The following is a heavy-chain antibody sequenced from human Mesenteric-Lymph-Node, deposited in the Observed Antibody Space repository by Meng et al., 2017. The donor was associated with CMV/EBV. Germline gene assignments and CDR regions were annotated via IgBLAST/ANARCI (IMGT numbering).Heavy chain of an antibody. Sequence: GESLKISCAASGFTFSSYAMRWVRQAPGKGLVWVSRINVDGSATTYADSVKGRFTISRDNAKNTLYLQMDSLRAEDTAVYYCARELQPYYYYYGMDVWGQGTTVTVSS. CDR3: ARELQPYYYYYGMDV. J-gene: IGHJ6*02. V-gene: IGHV3-74*01. CDR2: INVDGSAT. CDR1: GFTFSSYA.